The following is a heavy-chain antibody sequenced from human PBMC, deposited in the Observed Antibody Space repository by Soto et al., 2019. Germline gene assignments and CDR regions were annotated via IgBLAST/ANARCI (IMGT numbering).Heavy chain of an antibody. V-gene: IGHV3-30*02. CDR1: GFTFSSFG. J-gene: IGHJ2*01. CDR2: IGYDGSKT. Sequence: GGSLRLSCAASGFTFSSFGMHWVRQAPGKGLEWVAIIGYDGSKTYYADSVEGRFTIYRDNSKNMVYLQMNSLRVDDTAVYYCAKDVTKYWYFDLWGRGTLVTVSS. CDR3: AKDVTKYWYFDL.